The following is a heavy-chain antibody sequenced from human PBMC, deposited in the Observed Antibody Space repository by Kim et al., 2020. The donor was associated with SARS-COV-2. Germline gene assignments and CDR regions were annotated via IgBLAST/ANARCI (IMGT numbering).Heavy chain of an antibody. J-gene: IGHJ5*02. D-gene: IGHD2-15*01. CDR3: ARHSCSGGSCYSVDWFDP. CDR2: INYRGST. Sequence: SETLSLTCPVSGGSISSSDYYWGWIRQPPGKGLEWIGSINYRGSTYYNPSLKSRVTISVDTSKNHLSLKLTSLTAADTAVYYCARHSCSGGSCYSVDWFDPWGQGTLVTVSS. V-gene: IGHV4-39*01. CDR1: GGSISSSDYY.